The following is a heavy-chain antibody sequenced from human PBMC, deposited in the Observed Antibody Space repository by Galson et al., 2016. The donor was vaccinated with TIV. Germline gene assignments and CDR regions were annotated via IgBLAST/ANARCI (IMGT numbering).Heavy chain of an antibody. J-gene: IGHJ4*02. D-gene: IGHD3-10*01. CDR2: ISGSGGTT. V-gene: IGHV3-23*01. Sequence: SLRLSCAASGFTFTNYAMSWVRQAPGKGLEWVSAISGSGGTTFYADSVKGRFTISRDNDENTLYLQMNSLRAEDTAVYYCAQVYYSYGSGTYYVWGQGTLVTVSS. CDR1: GFTFTNYA. CDR3: AQVYYSYGSGTYYV.